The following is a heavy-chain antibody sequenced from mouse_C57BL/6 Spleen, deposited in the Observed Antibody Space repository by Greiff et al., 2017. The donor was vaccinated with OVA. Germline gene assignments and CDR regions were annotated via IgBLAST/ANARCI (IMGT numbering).Heavy chain of an antibody. CDR1: GYSFTDYN. CDR3: ARGGITTVGPYFDV. D-gene: IGHD1-1*01. CDR2: INPNYGTT. V-gene: IGHV1-39*01. J-gene: IGHJ1*03. Sequence: EVKLMESGPELVKPGASVKISCKASGYSFTDYNMNWVKQSNGKSLEWIGVINPNYGTTSYNQKFKGKATLTVDQSSSTAYMQLNSLTSEDSAVYYCARGGITTVGPYFDVWGTGTTVTVSS.